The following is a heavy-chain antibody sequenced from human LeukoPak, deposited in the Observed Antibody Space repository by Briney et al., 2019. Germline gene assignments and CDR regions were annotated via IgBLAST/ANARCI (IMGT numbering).Heavy chain of an antibody. J-gene: IGHJ5*02. V-gene: IGHV3-7*01. CDR2: IRKDGSDI. Sequence: PGGSLRLSCAASGFTFSTSWMSWVRQAPGKGLEWVANIRKDGSDIHYVDSVKGRFTISRDNAKNSLYLEMSSLRGEDTALYYCARDLNTDYYGLSWFDPWGQGTLVTVSS. D-gene: IGHD3-10*01. CDR3: ARDLNTDYYGLSWFDP. CDR1: GFTFSTSW.